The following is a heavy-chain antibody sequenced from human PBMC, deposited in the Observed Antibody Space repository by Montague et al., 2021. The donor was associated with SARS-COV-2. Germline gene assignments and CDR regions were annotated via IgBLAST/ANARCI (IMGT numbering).Heavy chain of an antibody. J-gene: IGHJ4*02. CDR1: GFSLNTSGMC. D-gene: IGHD4-17*01. CDR3: ARSYGDYRDSYFDY. CDR2: IDWDEDQ. Sequence: PALVKPTQTLTLTCTFSGFSLNTSGMCVSWIRQPPGKALEWLALIDWDEDQYYSTSLKARLTISKDTSKNQVVLTMTNMDPIDTATYYCARSYGDYRDSYFDYWGQGTPVTDSS. V-gene: IGHV2-70*01.